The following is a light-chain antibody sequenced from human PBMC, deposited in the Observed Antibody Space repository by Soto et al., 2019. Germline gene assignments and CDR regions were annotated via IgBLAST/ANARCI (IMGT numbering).Light chain of an antibody. J-gene: IGKJ1*01. CDR1: QSSNSY. V-gene: IGKV1-39*01. Sequence: DIQMTQSPSSLSASVGDRVTITCRASQSSNSYLNWYQQKPGKAPKLLIYAASNLQSGVPSTFSGSGSGTDFTLTISSLQPEDFATYYCQQSYSTPVTFGQGTKVEIK. CDR2: AAS. CDR3: QQSYSTPVT.